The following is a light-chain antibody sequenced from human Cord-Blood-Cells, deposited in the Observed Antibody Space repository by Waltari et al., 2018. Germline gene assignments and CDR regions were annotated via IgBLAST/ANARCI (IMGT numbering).Light chain of an antibody. Sequence: QSVLTQPPSASGTPGQRVTISCSGSSSNLGSNYVYWYQQLQGTAPKLLIYRNNQRPSGVPDRFSGSKSGTSASLAISGLRSEDEADYYCAAWDDSLSGWVFGGGTKLTVL. J-gene: IGLJ3*02. CDR3: AAWDDSLSGWV. CDR1: SSNLGSNY. V-gene: IGLV1-47*01. CDR2: RNN.